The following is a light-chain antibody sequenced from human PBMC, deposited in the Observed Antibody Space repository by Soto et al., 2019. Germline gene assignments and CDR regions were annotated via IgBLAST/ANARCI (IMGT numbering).Light chain of an antibody. Sequence: EIVLTRTSRTLALYPEESATLSCRATRSVSSYLAWYQQKPGQAPRLLIYDASSRPTDIPARFSGSGSGTDFTLTISSLEPEDFALYDCQQRSNWPISFGQGTRLEIK. J-gene: IGKJ5*01. CDR1: RSVSSY. CDR3: QQRSNWPIS. CDR2: DAS. V-gene: IGKV3-11*01.